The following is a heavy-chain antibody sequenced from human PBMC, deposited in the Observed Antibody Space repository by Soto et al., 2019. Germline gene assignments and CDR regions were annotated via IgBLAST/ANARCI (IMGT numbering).Heavy chain of an antibody. CDR3: ARDSLYNVDY. D-gene: IGHD2-2*02. CDR1: GGSISSCDYY. Sequence: QVQLQESSPGLVKPSQTLSLTCTVSGGSISSCDYYWSWIRQPAGKGLEWTGYIYYSGSTYYNLSLDSHETTSGDTYKNQCSLNLSSVTAADTGVYSCARDSLYNVDYGGQGTRVTVSS. V-gene: IGHV4-30-4*01. J-gene: IGHJ4*02. CDR2: IYYSGST.